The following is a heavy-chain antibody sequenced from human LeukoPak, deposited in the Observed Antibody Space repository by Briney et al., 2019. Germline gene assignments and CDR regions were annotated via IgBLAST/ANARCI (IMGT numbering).Heavy chain of an antibody. CDR3: ARDQYYDSSGL. V-gene: IGHV4-61*02. Sequence: SDTLSLMCTVSVRSIRRCSYYGSWIRRPAGKGLEWIGRIYTSGSTNYNPSLKSRVTISVDTSKNQFSLKLSSVTAADTAVYYCARDQYYDSSGLWGQGTLVTVSS. CDR1: VRSIRRCSYY. D-gene: IGHD3-22*01. J-gene: IGHJ4*02. CDR2: IYTSGST.